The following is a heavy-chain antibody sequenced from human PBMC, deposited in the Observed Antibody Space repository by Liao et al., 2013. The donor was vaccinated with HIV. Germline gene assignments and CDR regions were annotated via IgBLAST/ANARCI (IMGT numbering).Heavy chain of an antibody. CDR3: ARVSGDYGTLHSFDI. J-gene: IGHJ3*02. CDR1: GGSITSYY. Sequence: QVHLKESGPGLVKPSETLTLTCTVSGGSITSYYWSWIRQVAGKRLEWIGRFYANKITNYNPSLKSRVTMSEDMSKNQLSLKLSSVTAADTAVYYCARVSGDYGTLHSFDIWGQGTVVTVSS. CDR2: FYANKIT. D-gene: IGHD4-17*01. V-gene: IGHV4-4*07.